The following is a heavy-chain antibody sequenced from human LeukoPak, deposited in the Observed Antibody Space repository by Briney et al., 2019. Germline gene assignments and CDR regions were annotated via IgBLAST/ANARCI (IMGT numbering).Heavy chain of an antibody. J-gene: IGHJ4*02. D-gene: IGHD3-16*01. CDR1: GCSINSYC. CDR2: IYYSGST. CDR3: ARGGSGSADF. V-gene: IGHV4-59*01. Sequence: SETLSLTCAASGCSINSYCWSWVRQPPGKGLEWVGYIYYSGSTNYNPSLKTRVTTSVKTSKNHFFFRLSSGTAADTAVYYCARGGSGSADFWGQGTLVTVSS.